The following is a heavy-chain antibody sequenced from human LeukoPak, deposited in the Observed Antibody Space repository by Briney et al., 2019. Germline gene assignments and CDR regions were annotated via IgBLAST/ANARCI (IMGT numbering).Heavy chain of an antibody. CDR3: AREEPWELPAGGFDP. CDR1: GGSISSYY. J-gene: IGHJ5*02. V-gene: IGHV4-59*12. CDR2: IYYSGST. D-gene: IGHD1-26*01. Sequence: SETLSLTCTVSGGSISSYYWSWIRQPPGKGLEWIGYIYYSGSTNYNPSLKSRVTISVDTSKNQFSLKLSSVTAADTAVYYCAREEPWELPAGGFDPWGQGTLVTVSS.